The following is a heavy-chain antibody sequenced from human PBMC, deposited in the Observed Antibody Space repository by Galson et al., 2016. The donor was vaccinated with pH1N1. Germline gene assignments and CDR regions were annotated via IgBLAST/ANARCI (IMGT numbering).Heavy chain of an antibody. CDR3: AKGTIRGYSYGFDY. V-gene: IGHV3-23*01. Sequence: SLRLSCAASGFTFSSYAMSWVRQAPGKGLEWVSDISGSGGSTYYADSVKGRLTISRDYSKNTLYLQMNSLRAEDTAVYYCAKGTIRGYSYGFDYWGQGTLVTVSS. CDR1: GFTFSSYA. J-gene: IGHJ4*02. D-gene: IGHD5-18*01. CDR2: ISGSGGST.